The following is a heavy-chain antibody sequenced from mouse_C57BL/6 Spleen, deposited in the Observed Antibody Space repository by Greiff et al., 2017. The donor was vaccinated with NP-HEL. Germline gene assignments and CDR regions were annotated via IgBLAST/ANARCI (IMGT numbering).Heavy chain of an antibody. Sequence: VQLVESGPGLVQPSQSLSITCTVSGFSLTSYGVHWVRQSPGKGLEWLGVIWSGGSTDYNAAFISRLSISKDNSKSQVFFKMNSLQADDTAIYYCARYLRDGYDDYFYAMDYWGQGTSVTVSS. CDR3: ARYLRDGYDDYFYAMDY. V-gene: IGHV2-2*01. CDR1: GFSLTSYG. D-gene: IGHD2-2*01. CDR2: IWSGGST. J-gene: IGHJ4*01.